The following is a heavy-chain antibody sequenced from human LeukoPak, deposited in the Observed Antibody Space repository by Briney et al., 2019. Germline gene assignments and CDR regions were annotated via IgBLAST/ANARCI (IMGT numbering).Heavy chain of an antibody. Sequence: GASVKVSCKASGYTFTTYDINWVRQATGQGLEWMGWMNPNSGYTGYAQKFQGRVTMTRNTSISTAYMELSSLRSEDTAVYYCARIAAPGNRRLNYWGQGTLVTVSS. CDR3: ARIAAPGNRRLNY. CDR1: GYTFTTYD. D-gene: IGHD6-13*01. V-gene: IGHV1-8*01. CDR2: MNPNSGYT. J-gene: IGHJ4*02.